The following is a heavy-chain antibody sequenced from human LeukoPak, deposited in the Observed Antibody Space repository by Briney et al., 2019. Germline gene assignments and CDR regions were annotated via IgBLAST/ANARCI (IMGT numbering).Heavy chain of an antibody. D-gene: IGHD3-3*01. CDR3: AREEWYYFDY. V-gene: IGHV3-30-3*01. CDR2: ISYDGSNK. J-gene: IGHJ4*02. Sequence: GGSLRLSCAASGFTFNTYAIHWVRQAPGMGLQWVAVISYDGSNKYYVDSVKGRFTIARDNSKNTVHLQMNSLRAEDMAVYYCAREEWYYFDYWGQGTLVTVSS. CDR1: GFTFNTYA.